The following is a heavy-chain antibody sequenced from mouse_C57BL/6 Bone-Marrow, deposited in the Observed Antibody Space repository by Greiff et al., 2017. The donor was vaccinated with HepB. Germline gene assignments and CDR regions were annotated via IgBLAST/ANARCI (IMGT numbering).Heavy chain of an antibody. CDR1: GFNFKNTY. J-gene: IGHJ4*01. CDR3: ARGIPYAMDY. CDR2: IDPANGNT. V-gene: IGHV14-3*01. Sequence: EVQLQQSVAELVRPGASVKLSCTASGFNFKNTYMHWVKQRPEQGLEWIGRIDPANGNTKYAPKFQGKATITADTSTNTAYLQLSSLTSEDTAIYYCARGIPYAMDYWGQGTSVTVSS.